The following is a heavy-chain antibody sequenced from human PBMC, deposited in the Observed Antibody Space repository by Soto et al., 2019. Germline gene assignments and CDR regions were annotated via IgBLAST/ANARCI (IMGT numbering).Heavy chain of an antibody. J-gene: IGHJ6*02. CDR2: SIPIFGTA. V-gene: IGHV1-69*06. CDR1: SGTFSSYA. Sequence: ASVQVSSKASSGTFSSYAISWVRQDPGQGLGWMGGSIPIFGTANYAQPFQGRVTITADKATSTAYMELGSLTSEDTAVCYCARVRFSNYYDSSGYYYSAIARAGMDVWGQGTTVTVSS. CDR3: ARVRFSNYYDSSGYYYSAIARAGMDV. D-gene: IGHD3-22*01.